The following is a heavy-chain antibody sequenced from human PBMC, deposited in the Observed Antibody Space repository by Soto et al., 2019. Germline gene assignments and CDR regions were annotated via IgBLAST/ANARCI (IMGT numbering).Heavy chain of an antibody. V-gene: IGHV3-53*02. J-gene: IGHJ4*02. CDR3: TMLLPKYVSGWYYTDY. CDR2: IFSGGNT. D-gene: IGHD6-19*01. Sequence: EVQLVETGGGLIQPGGSLRLSCSASGLSVSNNYMTWVRQAPGKGLEWVSVIFSGGNTYYADFVKGRFTISRDNSKNTLYLQMDSLRAEDTAVYYCTMLLPKYVSGWYYTDYWGQGTLVTVSS. CDR1: GLSVSNNY.